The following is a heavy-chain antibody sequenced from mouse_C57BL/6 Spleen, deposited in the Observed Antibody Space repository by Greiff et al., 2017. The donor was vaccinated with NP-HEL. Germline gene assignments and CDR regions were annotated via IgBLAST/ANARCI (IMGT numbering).Heavy chain of an antibody. J-gene: IGHJ4*01. V-gene: IGHV1-82*01. CDR1: GYAFSSSW. Sequence: QVQLKQSGPELVKPGASVTISCTASGYAFSSSWMNWVKQRPGKGLEWIGRFYPGDGDTNYNGKFKGQATLTADKSSSTAYMQLSSLTSEDSAVYFCASWRVARDAMDYWGQGTSVTVSS. CDR3: ASWRVARDAMDY. CDR2: FYPGDGDT. D-gene: IGHD1-1*01.